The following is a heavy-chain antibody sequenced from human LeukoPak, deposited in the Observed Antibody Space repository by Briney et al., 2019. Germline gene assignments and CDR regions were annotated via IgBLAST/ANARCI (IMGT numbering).Heavy chain of an antibody. Sequence: GGSLRLSCAASGFTFSSFGMNWVRQAPGKGLQWVSVIYSGGTTYYADSVKGRFTFSRHNSKNTLYLQMTSLRPEDTAVYYCARGHNHYYYGMDVWGQGTTVTVSS. CDR2: IYSGGTT. J-gene: IGHJ6*02. V-gene: IGHV3-53*04. CDR1: GFTFSSFG. D-gene: IGHD1-1*01. CDR3: ARGHNHYYYGMDV.